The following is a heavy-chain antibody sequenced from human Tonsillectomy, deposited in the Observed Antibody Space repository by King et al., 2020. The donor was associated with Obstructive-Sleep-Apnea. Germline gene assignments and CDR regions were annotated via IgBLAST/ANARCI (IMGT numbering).Heavy chain of an antibody. CDR1: GGSISDYY. D-gene: IGHD4-17*01. V-gene: IGHV4-59*01. Sequence: VQLQQSGPGLVKPSETLSLTCTVSGGSISDYYWIWIRQSPGKGLEWIGYSYYTGSTNYNPDLKSRGTISVDTSKHQFSLKLSSVTAADTAVYYCARASRWAVTTYCFDYWGQGTLVTVSS. J-gene: IGHJ4*02. CDR3: ARASRWAVTTYCFDY. CDR2: SYYTGST.